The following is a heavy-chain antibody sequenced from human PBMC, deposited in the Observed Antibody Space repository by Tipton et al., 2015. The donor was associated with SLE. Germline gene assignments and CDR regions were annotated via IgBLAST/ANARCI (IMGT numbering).Heavy chain of an antibody. V-gene: IGHV4-38-2*01. Sequence: TLSLTYDVSGYSISSGYYWGWIRQPPERGLECIGSIYYSGRTYYNPSLKSRVTMSVDTSKNQFSLKLSSVTAADTAVYYCAAYGTFDAFDIWGQGTMVTVSS. D-gene: IGHD1-14*01. CDR1: GYSISSGYY. CDR2: IYYSGRT. J-gene: IGHJ3*02. CDR3: AAYGTFDAFDI.